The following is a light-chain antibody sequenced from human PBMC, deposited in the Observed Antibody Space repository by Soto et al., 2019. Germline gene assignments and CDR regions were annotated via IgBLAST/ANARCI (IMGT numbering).Light chain of an antibody. CDR2: GSS. Sequence: IVLTQSPGTLSLSPGERATLSCRASQSVSSNFFAWYQQKPGQAPRLLIYGSSSRATGVPARFSGSVSGTDYTLTITRLEPEDFAVYYCQLYGDSPMYTFGQGTKLEI. V-gene: IGKV3-20*01. CDR1: QSVSSNF. CDR3: QLYGDSPMYT. J-gene: IGKJ2*01.